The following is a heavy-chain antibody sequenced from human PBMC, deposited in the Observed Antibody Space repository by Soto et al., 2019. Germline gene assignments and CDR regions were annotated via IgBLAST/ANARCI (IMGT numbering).Heavy chain of an antibody. D-gene: IGHD3-10*01. Sequence: GASVKVCCKASGYTFTSYYMHWVRQAPGQGLEWMGIINPSGGSTSYAQKFQGRVTMTRDTSPSTVYMELSSLRSEDTAVYYCARDKLGGVTPNHYAFDIWGQGTMVTVSS. CDR2: INPSGGST. J-gene: IGHJ3*02. CDR1: GYTFTSYY. CDR3: ARDKLGGVTPNHYAFDI. V-gene: IGHV1-46*01.